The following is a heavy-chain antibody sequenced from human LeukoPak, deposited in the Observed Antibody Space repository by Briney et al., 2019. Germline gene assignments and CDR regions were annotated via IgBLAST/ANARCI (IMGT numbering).Heavy chain of an antibody. CDR1: GGSISSFY. CDR3: ARYYYDSSGYYSFDY. Sequence: PSETLSLTCTVSGGSISSFYWSWIRQPPGKGLEWIGYIYYSGSTNHNPSLKSRVTISVDTSKNQFSLKLSSVTAADTAVYFCARYYYDSSGYYSFDYWGRGTLVTVSS. J-gene: IGHJ4*02. D-gene: IGHD3-22*01. CDR2: IYYSGST. V-gene: IGHV4-59*01.